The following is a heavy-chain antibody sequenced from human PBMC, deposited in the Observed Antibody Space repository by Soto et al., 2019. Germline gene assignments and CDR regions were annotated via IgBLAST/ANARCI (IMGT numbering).Heavy chain of an antibody. CDR1: GFTISTYW. CDR2: INQGGSEN. J-gene: IGHJ6*02. V-gene: IGHV3-7*05. D-gene: IGHD3-22*01. Sequence: EVQLVESGGGLVQPGGSLRLSCGVSGFTISTYWMSWVRRTPGKGLEWVGNINQGGSENFYAGSVRGRFSISRDNVRNTVYLQMKSLRAADTAVYFCARDRGNGYYGQDTWGMDVWGQGTTVTVSS. CDR3: ARDRGNGYYGQDTWGMDV.